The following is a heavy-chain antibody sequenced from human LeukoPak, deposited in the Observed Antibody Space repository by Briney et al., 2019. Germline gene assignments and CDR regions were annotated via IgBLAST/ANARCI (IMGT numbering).Heavy chain of an antibody. CDR2: ISSSSSYI. CDR1: GFTFSSYS. D-gene: IGHD5-12*01. J-gene: IGHJ4*02. Sequence: GGSLRLSCAASGFTFSSYSMNWVRQAPGKGLEWVLSISSSSSYIYYADSVKGRFTISRDNAKNSLYLQMNSLRAEDTAVYYCARDRLVATIRNYDYWGQGTLVTVSS. V-gene: IGHV3-21*01. CDR3: ARDRLVATIRNYDY.